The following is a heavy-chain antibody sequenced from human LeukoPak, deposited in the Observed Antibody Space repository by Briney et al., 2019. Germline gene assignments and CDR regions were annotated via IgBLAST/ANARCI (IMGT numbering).Heavy chain of an antibody. Sequence: GGSLRLSCAASGFTFSSYAMSWVRQAPGKGLEWVSASSGSGGSTYYADSVKGRFTISRDNSKNTLYLQMNSLRAEDTAVYYCARGYCTGTSCYQRNWFDPWGQGSLVTVSS. V-gene: IGHV3-23*01. CDR1: GFTFSSYA. CDR2: SSGSGGST. J-gene: IGHJ5*02. D-gene: IGHD2-2*01. CDR3: ARGYCTGTSCYQRNWFDP.